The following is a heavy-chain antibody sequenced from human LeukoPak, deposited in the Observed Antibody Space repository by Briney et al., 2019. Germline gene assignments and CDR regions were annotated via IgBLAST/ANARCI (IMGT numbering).Heavy chain of an antibody. CDR3: ASDMSSYYYGSGSYERGYFDY. CDR2: SYYSGST. V-gene: IGHV4-39*01. CDR1: GGSISSSSYY. D-gene: IGHD3-10*01. J-gene: IGHJ4*02. Sequence: PSETLSLTRTVSGGSISSSSYYWGWIRQPPGKGLEWIGSSYYSGSTYYNPSLKSRVTISVDTSKNQFSLKLSSVTAADTAVYYCASDMSSYYYGSGSYERGYFDYWGQGTLVTVSS.